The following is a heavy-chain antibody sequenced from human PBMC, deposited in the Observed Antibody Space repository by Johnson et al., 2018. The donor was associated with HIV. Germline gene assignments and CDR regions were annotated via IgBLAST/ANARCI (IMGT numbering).Heavy chain of an antibody. V-gene: IGHV3-7*01. CDR3: ARGGLLWFGHPAD. CDR2: IKQDGSEK. J-gene: IGHJ3*01. CDR1: GFTLSTYW. D-gene: IGHD3-10*01. Sequence: VHLVESGGGLVQPGGSLRLSCAASGFTLSTYWMSWVRQAPGKGLEWVANIKQDGSEKYCVDSVKGRFTISRDNAKNSLYLQMNSLRAEDTAVYYCARGGLLWFGHPADWGQGTMVTVSS.